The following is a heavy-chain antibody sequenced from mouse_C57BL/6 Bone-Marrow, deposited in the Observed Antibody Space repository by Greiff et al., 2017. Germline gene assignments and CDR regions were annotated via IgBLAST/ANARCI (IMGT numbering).Heavy chain of an antibody. J-gene: IGHJ3*01. Sequence: EVKLMESGGDLVKPGGSLKLSCAASGFTFSSYGMSWVRQTPDKRLEWVATISSGGSYTYYPDRVKGRFTISRANAKNTLYLQMCCLKSEDTAMYYCAGQGTGGFAYWGQGTLVTVSA. CDR1: GFTFSSYG. D-gene: IGHD4-1*01. CDR3: AGQGTGGFAY. V-gene: IGHV5-6*01. CDR2: ISSGGSYT.